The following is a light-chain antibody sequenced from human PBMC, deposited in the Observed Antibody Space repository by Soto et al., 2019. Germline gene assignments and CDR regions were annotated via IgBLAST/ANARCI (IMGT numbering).Light chain of an antibody. J-gene: IGKJ1*01. V-gene: IGKV1-39*01. CDR1: QGISTY. CDR3: QQYGSSPRT. CDR2: AAS. Sequence: DIQMTQSPSSLSASVGDRVTITCRASQGISTYLNWYQQKPGKAPKLLIYAASSLQSGVPSRFSGSGSGTEFTLTISRLEPEDFAVYYCQQYGSSPRTFGQGTKVDIK.